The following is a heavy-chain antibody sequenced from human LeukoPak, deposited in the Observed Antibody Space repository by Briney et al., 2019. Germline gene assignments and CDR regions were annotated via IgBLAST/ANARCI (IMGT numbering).Heavy chain of an antibody. CDR2: ISYSGST. CDR3: ARLELRFDP. CDR1: GGSISTFF. J-gene: IGHJ5*02. D-gene: IGHD1-7*01. Sequence: SETLSLTFTVSGGSISTFFWSWIRQPPGKGLEWIGFISYSGSTNYNPSLKSRVTISVDTSKNQFSLKLSSVTAADTAVYYCARLELRFDPWGQGTLVTVSS. V-gene: IGHV4-59*12.